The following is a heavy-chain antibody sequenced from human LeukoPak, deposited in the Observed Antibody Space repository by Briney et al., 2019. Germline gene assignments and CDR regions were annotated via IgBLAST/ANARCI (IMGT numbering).Heavy chain of an antibody. V-gene: IGHV4-34*01. Sequence: SETLSLTCAVYGGSFSGYYWSWIRQPPGKGLEWIGEINHSGSTNYNPSLKSRVTISVDTSKNQFSLKLSSVTAADTAMYYCARATGGSSWYLRMDWFDPWGQGTLVTVSS. J-gene: IGHJ5*02. CDR2: INHSGST. CDR3: ARATGGSSWYLRMDWFDP. CDR1: GGSFSGYY. D-gene: IGHD6-13*01.